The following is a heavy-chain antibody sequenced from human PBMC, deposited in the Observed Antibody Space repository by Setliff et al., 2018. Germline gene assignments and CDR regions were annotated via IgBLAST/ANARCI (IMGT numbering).Heavy chain of an antibody. Sequence: SETLSLTCAAYGGTFSYYYWTWIRQPLGKGLEWIGEINHSGSTNFNSSLKNRVTIAVDTSKNQLSLRLSSVTAADTAVYYCAKTHTWSLPNDNSGYPGWFDPWGQGTLVTVSS. CDR1: GGTFSYYY. CDR2: INHSGST. V-gene: IGHV4-34*08. D-gene: IGHD3-22*01. J-gene: IGHJ5*02. CDR3: AKTHTWSLPNDNSGYPGWFDP.